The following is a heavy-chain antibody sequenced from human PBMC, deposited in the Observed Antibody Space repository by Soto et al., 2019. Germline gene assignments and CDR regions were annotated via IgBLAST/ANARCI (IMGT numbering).Heavy chain of an antibody. J-gene: IGHJ6*02. CDR2: IYNSGDA. CDR1: GGSVSDGGFS. D-gene: IGHD2-2*01. Sequence: SETLSLTCTVSGGSVSDGGFSWCWIRQHPGKGLEWIGYIYNSGDADYNPSLKSRVTISIDTSKNQFSLKLSPVTAADTAVYYCASLGYCSSTSCYPPYYGMDVWGQGTTVTVSS. CDR3: ASLGYCSSTSCYPPYYGMDV. V-gene: IGHV4-31*03.